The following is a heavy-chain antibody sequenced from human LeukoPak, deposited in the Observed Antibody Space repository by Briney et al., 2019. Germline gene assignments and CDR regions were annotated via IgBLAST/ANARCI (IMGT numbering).Heavy chain of an antibody. V-gene: IGHV3-21*01. J-gene: IGHJ4*02. D-gene: IGHD2-15*01. CDR1: EFTVSTNY. Sequence: PGGSLRLSCAASEFTVSTNYMNWVRQAPGKGLEWVSSISSSSSYIYYADSVKGRFTISRDNAKNSLYLQMNSLRAEDTAVYYCARDLSGIVVVVAATLYFDYWGQGTLVTVSS. CDR3: ARDLSGIVVVVAATLYFDY. CDR2: ISSSSSYI.